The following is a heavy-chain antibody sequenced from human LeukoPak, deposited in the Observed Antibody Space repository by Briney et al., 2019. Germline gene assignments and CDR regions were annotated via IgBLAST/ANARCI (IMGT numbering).Heavy chain of an antibody. J-gene: IGHJ4*02. CDR3: AVLLGGFDY. CDR1: GRSISSSSYY. CDR2: IYYSGST. V-gene: IGHV4-39*07. D-gene: IGHD3-10*01. Sequence: SETLSLTCTVSGRSISSSSYYWGWIRQPPGKGLEWIGSIYYSGSTYYNPSLKSRVTISVDTSKNQFSLKLSSVTAADTAVYYCAVLLGGFDYWGQGTLVTVSS.